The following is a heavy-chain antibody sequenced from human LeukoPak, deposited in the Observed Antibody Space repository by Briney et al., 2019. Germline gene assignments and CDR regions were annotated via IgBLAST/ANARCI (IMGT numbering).Heavy chain of an antibody. CDR1: GFTFSNAW. CDR2: IKNESDGGAT. D-gene: IGHD3-16*01. V-gene: IGHV3-15*01. J-gene: IGHJ4*02. CDR3: TTSLSGGIGYEGLFDY. Sequence: GGSLRLSCAASGFTFSNAWMSWVRQAPGKGLEYIARIKNESDGGATHYAAPVQDRFAISRDDSENTLYLQMNSLITEDTAVYYCTTSLSGGIGYEGLFDYWGQGTLVTVSS.